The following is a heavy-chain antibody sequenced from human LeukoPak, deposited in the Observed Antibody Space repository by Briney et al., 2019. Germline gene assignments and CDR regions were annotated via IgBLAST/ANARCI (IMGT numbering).Heavy chain of an antibody. CDR3: ARDGGGNITMVRNIIVKKTNCLDP. CDR1: GGTFSIHD. J-gene: IGHJ5*02. D-gene: IGHD3-10*01. CDR2: IIPFFGTT. V-gene: IGHV1-69*13. Sequence: SVKVSCKASGGTFSIHDISWVRQAPGQGLEWIGGIIPFFGTTNYAQKFQGRVTITADESTNTAYIELSSLRSEDTAVYYCARDGGGNITMVRNIIVKKTNCLDPWGQGTLVTVSS.